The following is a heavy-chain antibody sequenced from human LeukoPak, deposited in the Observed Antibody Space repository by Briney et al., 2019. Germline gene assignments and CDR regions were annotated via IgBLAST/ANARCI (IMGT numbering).Heavy chain of an antibody. D-gene: IGHD2-2*01. Sequence: GGSLRLSCAASVFTFSSYMMSCGLQAPGQGLEWVANIKQDGSEKYYVDSVKGRFTISRDNAKNSLYLQMNSLRAEDTAVYYCAREGAPGATVHYFYGLDVWGQGTTVTVSS. V-gene: IGHV3-7*05. CDR2: IKQDGSEK. CDR1: VFTFSSYM. CDR3: AREGAPGATVHYFYGLDV. J-gene: IGHJ6*02.